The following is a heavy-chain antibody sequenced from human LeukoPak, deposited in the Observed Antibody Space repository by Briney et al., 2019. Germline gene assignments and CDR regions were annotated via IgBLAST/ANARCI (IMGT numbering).Heavy chain of an antibody. CDR2: IIPIFGTA. D-gene: IGHD1-7*01. J-gene: IGHJ3*02. CDR1: GGTFSSYA. CDR3: AREKAGTTFDAFDI. Sequence: SVKVSCKASGGTFSSYAISWVRQAPGQGLEWMGGIIPIFGTANYAQKFQGRVTITTDESTSTAYMELSSLRSEDTAVYYCAREKAGTTFDAFDIWGQGTMVTVSS. V-gene: IGHV1-69*05.